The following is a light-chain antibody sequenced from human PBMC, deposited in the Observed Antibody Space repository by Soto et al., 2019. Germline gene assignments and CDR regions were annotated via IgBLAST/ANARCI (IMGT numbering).Light chain of an antibody. J-gene: IGKJ4*01. CDR2: DAS. CDR3: HQRSNWPLT. CDR1: QSVNNY. V-gene: IGKV3-11*01. Sequence: EIVLTQSPATLSLSPGERATLSCRASQSVNNYLAWYQQKPGQAPRLLIYDASSRATDIPARFSGSGSGTDFTLTISSLEHEDFATYYCHQRSNWPLTFGGGTNVEIK.